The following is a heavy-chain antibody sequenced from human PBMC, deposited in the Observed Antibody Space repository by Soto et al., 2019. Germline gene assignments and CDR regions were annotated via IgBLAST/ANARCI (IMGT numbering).Heavy chain of an antibody. D-gene: IGHD3-3*01. Sequence: SETLSLTCAVSGGSISSSNWWSWVRQPPGKGLEWIGEIYHSGSTNYNPSLKSRVTISVDKSKNQFSLKLSSVTAADTAVYYCVRARAYYDFWSGILDYWGQGTLVTVSS. CDR2: IYHSGST. CDR1: GGSISSSNW. CDR3: VRARAYYDFWSGILDY. J-gene: IGHJ4*02. V-gene: IGHV4-4*02.